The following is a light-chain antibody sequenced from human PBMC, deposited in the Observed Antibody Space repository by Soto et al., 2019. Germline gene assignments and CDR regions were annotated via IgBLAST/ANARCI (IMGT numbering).Light chain of an antibody. V-gene: IGLV2-8*01. CDR2: EVY. CDR1: SSDVGGYDS. J-gene: IGLJ2*01. CDR3: SSYAGSYPVF. Sequence: QSALTQPPSASGSPGQSVTISCTGASSDVGGYDSVSWYQQHPGKAPKLMIYEVYKRPSGVPHRFSGSQSGNTACLTVSGLQADDEADYYCSSYAGSYPVFFGGGTQLTVL.